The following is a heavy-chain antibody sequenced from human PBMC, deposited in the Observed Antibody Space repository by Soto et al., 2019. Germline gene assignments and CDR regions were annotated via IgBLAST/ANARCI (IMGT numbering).Heavy chain of an antibody. V-gene: IGHV3-9*01. J-gene: IGHJ4*02. CDR2: ISWNSGTR. CDR3: AKELGGYSYGYELDH. Sequence: EVQLVDSGGGLVQPGRSLRLSCAASRFTFDIYAMHWVRQAPGKGLEWVSSISWNSGTRGYADSVKGRFTISRDNAKNSLYLQMDSLRTEDTAFYYCAKELGGYSYGYELDHWGQGTLVAVSS. CDR1: RFTFDIYA. D-gene: IGHD5-18*01.